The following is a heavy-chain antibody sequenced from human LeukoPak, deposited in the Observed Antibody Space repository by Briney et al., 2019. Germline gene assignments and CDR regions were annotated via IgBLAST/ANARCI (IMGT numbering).Heavy chain of an antibody. J-gene: IGHJ4*02. CDR3: ARERGYFDY. V-gene: IGHV3-48*03. CDR1: GFTFSSYE. CDR2: ISSSGSTI. Sequence: EPGGSLRLSCAASGFTFSSYEMNWVRRAPGKGLEWVSYISSSGSTIYYADSVKGRFTISRDNAKNSLYLQMNSLRAEDTAVYYCARERGYFDYWGQGTLVTVSS. D-gene: IGHD3-10*01.